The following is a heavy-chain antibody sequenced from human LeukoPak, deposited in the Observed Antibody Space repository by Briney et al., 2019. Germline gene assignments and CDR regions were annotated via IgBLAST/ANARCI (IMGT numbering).Heavy chain of an antibody. CDR2: IIPIFGTA. D-gene: IGHD6-13*01. V-gene: IGHV1-69*05. CDR1: GGTFSSYA. J-gene: IGHJ4*02. Sequence: SVKVSCKASGGTFSSYAISWVRQAPGQGLEWMGGIIPIFGTANYAQKFQGRVTITTDESTSTAYMELSSLRSEDTAVYYCARGVDYTNNWYSLDYWGQGTLVTVSS. CDR3: ARGVDYTNNWYSLDY.